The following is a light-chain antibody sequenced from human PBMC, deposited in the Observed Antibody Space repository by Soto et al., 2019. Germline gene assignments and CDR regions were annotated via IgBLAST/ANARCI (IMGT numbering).Light chain of an antibody. J-gene: IGLJ1*01. Sequence: QSALTQPPSVSGSPGQSVTISCTGPRSDIGDSNFISWYQQSPGKAPRLLIYEVNNRPSGVSRRFSGSKAGNTASLTISGLLDDDEADYFCASFRSGTILVFGSGTKLTVL. CDR2: EVN. CDR1: RSDIGDSNF. CDR3: ASFRSGTILV. V-gene: IGLV2-14*01.